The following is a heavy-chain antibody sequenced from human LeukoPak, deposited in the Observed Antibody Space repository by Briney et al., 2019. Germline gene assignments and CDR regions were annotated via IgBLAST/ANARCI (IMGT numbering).Heavy chain of an antibody. CDR3: ARDSTSSNHDY. CDR1: GFTVGSNY. J-gene: IGHJ4*02. Sequence: GGSLRLSCAASGFTVGSNYMTWVRQALGKGLEWVSVIYSGGNTHYADSVKGRFTISRDSSKSTLYLQMSSLRTEDTAVYYCARDSTSSNHDYWGQGTLVTVSS. V-gene: IGHV3-53*01. D-gene: IGHD1-14*01. CDR2: IYSGGNT.